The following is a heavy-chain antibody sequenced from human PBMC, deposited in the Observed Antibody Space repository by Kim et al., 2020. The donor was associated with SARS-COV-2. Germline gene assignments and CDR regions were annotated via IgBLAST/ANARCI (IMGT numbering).Heavy chain of an antibody. D-gene: IGHD3-22*01. J-gene: IGHJ6*02. V-gene: IGHV3-11*04. Sequence: GGSLRLSCAASGFTFSDYYMSWIRQAPGKGLEWVSYISSSGSTIYYADSVKGRFTISRDNAKNSLYLQMNSLRAEDTAVYYCARELDDSSGYHRGLYYYYGMDVWGQGTTVTVSS. CDR2: ISSSGSTI. CDR3: ARELDDSSGYHRGLYYYYGMDV. CDR1: GFTFSDYY.